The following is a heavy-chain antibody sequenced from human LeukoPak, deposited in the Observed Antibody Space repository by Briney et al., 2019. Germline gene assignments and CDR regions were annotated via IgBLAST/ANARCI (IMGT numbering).Heavy chain of an antibody. CDR1: GFTFSSYS. D-gene: IGHD3-9*01. CDR3: ARADGYYDILTGYFSAFDY. J-gene: IGHJ4*02. Sequence: GGSLRLSCAASGFTFSSYSVNWVSQAPGKGLEWVSYISRISSTIYYADSVKGRFTISRDNAKNSLYLQMNSLRAEDTAVYYCARADGYYDILTGYFSAFDYWGQGTLVTVSS. CDR2: ISRISSTI. V-gene: IGHV3-48*01.